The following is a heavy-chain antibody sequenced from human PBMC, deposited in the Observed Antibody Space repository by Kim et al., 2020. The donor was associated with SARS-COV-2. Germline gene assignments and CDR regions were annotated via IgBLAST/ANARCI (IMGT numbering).Heavy chain of an antibody. Sequence: GGSLRLSCAASGFTFSNDWMSWVRQAPGKGLEWVGRINSRADGGSKDYAAPGKGIFTIARDDSKNTLYLQMNSLKTEDTAVYYCTTRPDILTGCDYWGQGTLVTVSS. CDR2: INSRADGGSK. V-gene: IGHV3-15*01. D-gene: IGHD3-9*01. J-gene: IGHJ4*02. CDR3: TTRPDILTGCDY. CDR1: GFTFSNDW.